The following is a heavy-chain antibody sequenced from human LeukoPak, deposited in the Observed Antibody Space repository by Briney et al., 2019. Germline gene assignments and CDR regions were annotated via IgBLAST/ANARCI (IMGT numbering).Heavy chain of an antibody. D-gene: IGHD6-19*01. Sequence: GGSLRLSCAASGFTFSNAWMSWVRQAPGKGLEWVGRIKSKTDGGTTDYAAPVKGRFTISRDDSKNTLYLQMNSLKTEDTAVYYCTTDVGYSSGWYSREVDYWGQGTLVAVSS. V-gene: IGHV3-15*01. CDR2: IKSKTDGGTT. CDR1: GFTFSNAW. CDR3: TTDVGYSSGWYSREVDY. J-gene: IGHJ4*02.